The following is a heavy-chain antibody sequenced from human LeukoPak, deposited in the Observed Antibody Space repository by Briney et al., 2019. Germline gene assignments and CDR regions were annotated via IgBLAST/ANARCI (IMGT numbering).Heavy chain of an antibody. CDR2: IYYSGST. CDR3: ARGYGSGSNWFDP. CDR1: GGSISSYY. J-gene: IGHJ5*02. V-gene: IGHV4-59*08. D-gene: IGHD3-10*01. Sequence: SETLSLTCTVSGGSISSYYWSWIRQPPGKGLEWIGYIYYSGSTNYNPSLKSRVTISVDTSKNHFSLKLSSVTAADTAVYYCARGYGSGSNWFDPWGQGTLVIVSS.